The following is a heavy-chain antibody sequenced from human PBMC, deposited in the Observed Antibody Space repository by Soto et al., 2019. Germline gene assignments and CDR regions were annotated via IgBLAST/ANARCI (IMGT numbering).Heavy chain of an antibody. D-gene: IGHD6-13*01. CDR1: GFTFSSYA. CDR3: AKDGKYSSSWYYYYMDV. CDR2: ISGSGGST. Sequence: GSLRLSCAASGFTFSSYAMSWVRQAPGKGLEWVSAISGSGGSTYYADSVKGRFTISRDNSKNTLYLQMNSLRAEDTAVYYCAKDGKYSSSWYYYYMDVWGKGTTVTVSS. V-gene: IGHV3-23*01. J-gene: IGHJ6*03.